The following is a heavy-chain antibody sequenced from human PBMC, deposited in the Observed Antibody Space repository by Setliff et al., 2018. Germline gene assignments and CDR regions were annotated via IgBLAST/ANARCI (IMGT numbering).Heavy chain of an antibody. CDR3: TPWTGTSRLHY. Sequence: LSCTTSGFTFGDYAITWVRQAPGKGLEWVGFIRGKPSSGTTEYAASVKVRFTISRDDSKSIAYLQMSSLKTEDTALYYCTPWTGTSRLHYWGQGTLVTVSS. D-gene: IGHD1-7*01. CDR1: GFTFGDYA. CDR2: IRGKPSSGTT. V-gene: IGHV3-49*04. J-gene: IGHJ4*02.